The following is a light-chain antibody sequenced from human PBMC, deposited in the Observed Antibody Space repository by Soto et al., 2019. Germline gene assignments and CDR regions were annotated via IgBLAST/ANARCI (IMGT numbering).Light chain of an antibody. CDR2: DAS. V-gene: IGKV1-33*01. J-gene: IGKJ4*01. CDR1: QNIFNY. CDR3: QQYEDLPLT. Sequence: DVQLTQSPSTLPASVGDRVAITCQATQNIFNYLNWFQQRPGKAPQLLISDASHLEPGVPSRFSGQRSGTDFTLIINDLQPEDFATYFCQQYEDLPLTFGGGTRLEV.